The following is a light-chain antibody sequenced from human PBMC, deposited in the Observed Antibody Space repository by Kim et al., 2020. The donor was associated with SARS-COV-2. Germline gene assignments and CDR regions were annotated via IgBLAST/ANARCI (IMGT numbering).Light chain of an antibody. J-gene: IGKJ4*01. CDR3: QQRSNWPLT. Sequence: LSPGEGATLTFRCSQSVSSYFGLYQQKPGQAPRLLIYDASNRATGIPARFSGSGSGTDFTLTISSLEPEDFEVYYCQQRSNWPLTFGGGTKVDIK. CDR1: QSVSSY. V-gene: IGKV3-11*01. CDR2: DAS.